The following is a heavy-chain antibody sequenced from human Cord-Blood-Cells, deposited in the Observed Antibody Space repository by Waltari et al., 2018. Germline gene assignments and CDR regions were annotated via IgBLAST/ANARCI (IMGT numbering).Heavy chain of an antibody. CDR3: ARGGIAVAGPDFDY. J-gene: IGHJ4*02. Sequence: QVQLQQWGAGLLKPSETLSLTCAVYGGSFSGYYWSWIRQPPGKGLEWTGEINHSGSTNYNPSLKSRVTRSLDTSKNQFSLKLSSVTAADTAVYYCARGGIAVAGPDFDYWGQGTLVTVSS. V-gene: IGHV4-34*01. CDR1: GGSFSGYY. CDR2: INHSGST. D-gene: IGHD6-19*01.